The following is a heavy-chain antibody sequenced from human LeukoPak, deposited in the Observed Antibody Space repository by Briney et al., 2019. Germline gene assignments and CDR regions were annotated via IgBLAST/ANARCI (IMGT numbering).Heavy chain of an antibody. CDR3: TCPIMADDGRDF. CDR1: GDTFITYT. CDR2: INPNSGDT. V-gene: IGHV1-2*02. D-gene: IGHD3-16*01. J-gene: IGHJ4*02. Sequence: ASVKVSCKASGDTFITYTFSWVRQAPGQGLEWMAWINPNSGDTNYAQKFQGRITLTLDTSIRTAYMELSRLTSDDSAMYYCTCPIMADDGRDFWGQGTLVSVSS.